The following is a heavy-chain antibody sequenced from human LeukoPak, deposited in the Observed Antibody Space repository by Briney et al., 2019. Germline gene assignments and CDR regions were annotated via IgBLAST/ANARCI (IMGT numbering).Heavy chain of an antibody. Sequence: PGGSLRLSCAASGFTFSNYAMTWVRQAPGKGPEWVSTISVSGADTFYADSAKGRFTISRDNSKNTLFLQMNSLTVDDTAVYYCASDYWGQGTLVTVSS. CDR1: GFTFSNYA. CDR3: ASDY. J-gene: IGHJ4*02. CDR2: ISVSGADT. V-gene: IGHV3-23*01.